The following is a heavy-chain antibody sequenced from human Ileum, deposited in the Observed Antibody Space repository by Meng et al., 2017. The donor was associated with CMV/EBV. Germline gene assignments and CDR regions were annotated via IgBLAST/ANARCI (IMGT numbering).Heavy chain of an antibody. Sequence: VQRVQSGAGVKKPGSSVKVSCEGSGGTFSSNAISWVRHAPGQGLEWMGVISPIFRTSNYAQKFQGRLTITADESTSTAYMELSSLTSGDTAVYYCATSGRGPKYYFDYWGQGTLVTVSS. J-gene: IGHJ4*02. CDR3: ATSGRGPKYYFDY. D-gene: IGHD1-14*01. CDR2: ISPIFRTS. V-gene: IGHV1-69*12. CDR1: GGTFSSNA.